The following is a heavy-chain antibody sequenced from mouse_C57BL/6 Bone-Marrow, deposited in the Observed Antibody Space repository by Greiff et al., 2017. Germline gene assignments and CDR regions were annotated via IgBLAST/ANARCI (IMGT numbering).Heavy chain of an antibody. D-gene: IGHD3-2*02. CDR2: IYPRSGNT. CDR3: ARETAQARAWFAY. Sequence: VQLQQSGAELARPGASVKLSCKASGYTFTSYGISWVKQRTGQGLEWIGEIYPRSGNTYYNEKFKGKATLTEDKSSSTAYMERRSLTSEDSAVYFCARETAQARAWFAYWGQGTLVTVSA. V-gene: IGHV1-81*01. CDR1: GYTFTSYG. J-gene: IGHJ3*01.